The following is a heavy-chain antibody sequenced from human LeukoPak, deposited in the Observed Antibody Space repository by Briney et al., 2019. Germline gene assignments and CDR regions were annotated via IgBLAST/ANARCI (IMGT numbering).Heavy chain of an antibody. D-gene: IGHD2-2*01. CDR3: ARASYCSSASCNWFDP. CDR2: IIPILGIA. V-gene: IGHV1-69*04. CDR1: GGTFSSYA. Sequence: SVTVSCKASGGTFSSYAISWVRQAPGQGLEWMGRIIPILGIANYAQKFQGRVTIIADKSTSTAYVELSSLRSEDTAVYYCARASYCSSASCNWFDPWGQGTLVTVSS. J-gene: IGHJ5*02.